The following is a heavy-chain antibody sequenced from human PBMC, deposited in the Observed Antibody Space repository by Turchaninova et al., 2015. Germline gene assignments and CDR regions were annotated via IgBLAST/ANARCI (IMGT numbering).Heavy chain of an antibody. D-gene: IGHD1-26*01. CDR1: GGSGSSGNSY. V-gene: IGHV4-61*01. CDR3: ARSASIVGPTTLDY. J-gene: IGHJ4*02. CDR2: IYHSGST. Sequence: QVQLQESGPRLVKPSETPSPTCPVPGGSGSSGNSYWSWIRQPPGKGLEWIGYIYHSGSTNYSPSLKSRVAISVDTSKNQFSLKLTSVTTADTAVYYCARSASIVGPTTLDYWGQGTLVTVSS.